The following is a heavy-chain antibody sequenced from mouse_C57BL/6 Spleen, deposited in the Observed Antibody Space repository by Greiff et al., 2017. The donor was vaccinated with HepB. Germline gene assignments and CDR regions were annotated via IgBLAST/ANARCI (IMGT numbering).Heavy chain of an antibody. V-gene: IGHV5-12*01. Sequence: EVKLVESGGGLVQPGGSLKLSCAASGFTFSDYYMYWVRPTPEKRLEWVAYISNGGGSTYYPDTVKGRFTISRDNAKNTLYLQMSRLKSEDTAMYYCARAHYGSSYGWYFDVWGTGTTVTVSS. D-gene: IGHD1-1*01. CDR1: GFTFSDYY. CDR3: ARAHYGSSYGWYFDV. J-gene: IGHJ1*03. CDR2: ISNGGGST.